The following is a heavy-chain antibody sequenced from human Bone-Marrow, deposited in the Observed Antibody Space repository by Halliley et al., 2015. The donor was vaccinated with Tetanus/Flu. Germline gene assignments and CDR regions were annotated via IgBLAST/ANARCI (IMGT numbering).Heavy chain of an antibody. CDR1: GFTFSTYD. V-gene: IGHV3-23*01. CDR3: AKEGGSRLVWDCFDG. D-gene: IGHD3-16*01. Sequence: SLRLSCATSGFTFSTYDMNWVRQAPGKGLEWVSAIDSWGGNTYYADSVRGLFTISRDNSKDTLYLQMNSLRAKDMAVYCCAKEGGSRLVWDCFDGRGQGALVTVAT. CDR2: IDSWGGNT. J-gene: IGHJ4*02.